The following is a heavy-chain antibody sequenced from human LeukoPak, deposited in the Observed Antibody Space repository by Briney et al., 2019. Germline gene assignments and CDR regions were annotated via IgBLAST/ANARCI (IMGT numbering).Heavy chain of an antibody. J-gene: IGHJ5*02. CDR1: GGSFSGYY. Sequence: SETLSLTCAVYGGSFSGYYWSWIRQPPGKGLEWIGEINHSGSTNYNPSLKSRVTISVDTSKNQFSLKLSSVTAADTAVYYCARVSLSWNCSSTSCYTRWFDPWGQGTLVTVSS. V-gene: IGHV4-34*01. D-gene: IGHD2-2*02. CDR2: INHSGST. CDR3: ARVSLSWNCSSTSCYTRWFDP.